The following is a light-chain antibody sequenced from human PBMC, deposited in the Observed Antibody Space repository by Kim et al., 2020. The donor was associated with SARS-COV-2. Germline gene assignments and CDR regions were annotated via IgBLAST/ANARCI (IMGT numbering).Light chain of an antibody. CDR2: QDS. CDR3: QAWDSSTVV. V-gene: IGLV3-1*01. CDR1: KLGDKY. J-gene: IGLJ2*01. Sequence: SYELTHPPSVSVSPGQTASITCSGDKLGDKYACWYQQKPGQSPVLVIYQDSKRPSGIPERFSGSNSGNTATLTIRGTQAMDEADYYCQAWDSSTVVFGGGTQLTVL.